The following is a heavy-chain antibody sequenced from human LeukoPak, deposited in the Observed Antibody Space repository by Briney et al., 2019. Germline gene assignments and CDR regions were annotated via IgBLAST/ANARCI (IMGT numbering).Heavy chain of an antibody. CDR2: INPSGGST. D-gene: IGHD2-21*02. CDR1: GYTFTSYY. CDR3: ARGVHRHIVVVTAHAGFDP. V-gene: IGHV1-46*01. J-gene: IGHJ5*02. Sequence: ASVKVSCKASGYTFTSYYMHWVRQAPGQGLEWMGIINPSGGSTSYAQKFQGRVTMTRDTSTSTVYMELSSLRSEDTAVYYCARGVHRHIVVVTAHAGFDPWGQGTLVTVSS.